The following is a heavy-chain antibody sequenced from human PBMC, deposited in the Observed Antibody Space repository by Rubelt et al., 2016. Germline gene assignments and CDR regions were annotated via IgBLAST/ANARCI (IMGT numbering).Heavy chain of an antibody. V-gene: IGHV1-18*01. J-gene: IGHJ5*02. CDR1: GYTFTSYG. CDR2: ISAYNGNP. CDR3: ARVMITFGGVIEVGWFDP. D-gene: IGHD3-16*02. Sequence: QVQLVQSGAEVKKPGASVKVSCKASGYTFTSYGISWVRQAPGQGLEWMGWISAYNGNPNYEQKLTGRVTMTTDTSTSTAYMELRSLRSDDTAVYYCARVMITFGGVIEVGWFDPWGQGTLVTVSS.